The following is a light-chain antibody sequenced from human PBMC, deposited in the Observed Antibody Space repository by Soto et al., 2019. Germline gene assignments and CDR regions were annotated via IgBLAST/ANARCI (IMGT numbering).Light chain of an antibody. CDR3: YSAADNMRV. CDR1: VLAKKY. Sequence: SYELTQPSSVSVSPGQTARITCSGDVLAKKYARWFQQKPGQAPVLVIYKDSERPSGIPERFSGSSSGTTVTLTISGAQVEDEADCYCYSAADNMRVFGGGTKLTVL. J-gene: IGLJ3*02. V-gene: IGLV3-27*01. CDR2: KDS.